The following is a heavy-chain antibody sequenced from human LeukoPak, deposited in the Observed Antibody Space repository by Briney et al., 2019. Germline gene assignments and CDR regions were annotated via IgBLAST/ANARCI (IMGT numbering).Heavy chain of an antibody. Sequence: SETLSLTCTVSGYSISSAYYWGWIQQPPGKGLEWIGEIYHSGSTNYNPSLKSRVTISVDKSKNQFSLKLSSVTAADTAVYYCARFPIVGATARGFDYWGQGTLVTVSS. CDR3: ARFPIVGATARGFDY. J-gene: IGHJ4*02. CDR2: IYHSGST. D-gene: IGHD1-26*01. CDR1: GYSISSAYY. V-gene: IGHV4-38-2*02.